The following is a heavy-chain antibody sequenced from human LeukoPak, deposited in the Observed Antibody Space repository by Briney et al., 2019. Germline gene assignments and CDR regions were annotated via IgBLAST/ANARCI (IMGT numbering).Heavy chain of an antibody. J-gene: IGHJ4*02. Sequence: GGSLRLSCAASEFTFSAFWMSWVRQAPGKGLEWVANINQDGSRKHYVDSVKGRFTISRDNAKNSLYLQIDSLTAEDTAVYYCARGRYVSGWYPDYFDFWGQGTLVTVSS. CDR2: INQDGSRK. D-gene: IGHD6-19*01. CDR3: ARGRYVSGWYPDYFDF. V-gene: IGHV3-7*01. CDR1: EFTFSAFW.